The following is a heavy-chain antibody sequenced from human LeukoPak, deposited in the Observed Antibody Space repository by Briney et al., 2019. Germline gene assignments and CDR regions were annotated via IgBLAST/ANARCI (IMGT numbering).Heavy chain of an antibody. CDR1: GFTFDDYG. CDR2: ISWDGDMI. Sequence: GASLRLSCAASGFTFDDYGMHWVRQAPGKGLEWVSLISWDGDMIYYADSVKGRFTISRDNNKNSLYLQMNSLRTEDTALYYCAKSRLVRYFYYMDVWGKGTTVTVSS. D-gene: IGHD6-6*01. J-gene: IGHJ6*03. CDR3: AKSRLVRYFYYMDV. V-gene: IGHV3-43*01.